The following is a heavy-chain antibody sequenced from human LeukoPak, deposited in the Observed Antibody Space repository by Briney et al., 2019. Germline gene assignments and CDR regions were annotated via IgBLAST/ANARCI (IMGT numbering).Heavy chain of an antibody. J-gene: IGHJ4*02. CDR2: ISGSGSTT. CDR1: GFTFSSYA. Sequence: PGGSLRLSCAASGFTFSSYAMTWVRQAPGKGLDWVSAISGSGSTTYYADSVKGRFTISRDTSKDTLYLQMNSLRAEDTAVYYCARVGEGTITTYFDYWGQGTLVTVSS. V-gene: IGHV3-23*01. CDR3: ARVGEGTITTYFDY. D-gene: IGHD3-10*01.